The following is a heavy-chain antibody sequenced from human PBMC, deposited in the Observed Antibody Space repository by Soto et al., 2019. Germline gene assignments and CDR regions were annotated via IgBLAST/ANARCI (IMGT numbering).Heavy chain of an antibody. J-gene: IGHJ4*02. CDR3: ARALPFTGADDY. CDR1: GGSISSSHW. CDR2: IFHSGTT. D-gene: IGHD7-27*01. Sequence: QVQLQESGPGLVKPSGTLSLTCTVSGGSISSSHWWSWVRQPPGKGLEWIGEIFHSGTTNYNPSLKSRVTISVDTSKNQFSLKLSSVTAADTAVYYCARALPFTGADDYWGQGTLVTVSS. V-gene: IGHV4-4*02.